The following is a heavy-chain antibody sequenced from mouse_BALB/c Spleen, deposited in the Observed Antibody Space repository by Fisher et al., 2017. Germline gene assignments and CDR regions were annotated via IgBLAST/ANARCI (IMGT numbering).Heavy chain of an antibody. CDR3: ARHRAGAMDY. Sequence: ARFTISRDNAKNNLYLQMSSLRSEDTALYYCARHRAGAMDYWGQGTSVTVSS. V-gene: IGHV5-9*01. D-gene: IGHD3-1*01. J-gene: IGHJ4*01.